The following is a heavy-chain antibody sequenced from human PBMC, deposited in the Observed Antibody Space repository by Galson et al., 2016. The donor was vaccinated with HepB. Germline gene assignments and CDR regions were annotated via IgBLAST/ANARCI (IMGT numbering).Heavy chain of an antibody. D-gene: IGHD1-26*01. CDR1: GFTFSTNW. CDR2: ISRSGDST. CDR3: VQGSTAPAV. J-gene: IGHJ6*04. Sequence: SLRLSCAGSGFTFSTNWMTWVRQAPGKGLEVVSSISRSGDSTDYADSVKGRFTISRDNSKNTLSLQMNSLRAEDTAVYYCVQGSTAPAVWGKGTTVTVSS. V-gene: IGHV3-23*01.